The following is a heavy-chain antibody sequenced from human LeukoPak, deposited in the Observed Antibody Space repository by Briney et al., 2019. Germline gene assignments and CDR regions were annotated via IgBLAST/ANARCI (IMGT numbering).Heavy chain of an antibody. CDR3: ARGWLYFDY. CDR1: GGSFSGYY. Sequence: PSETLSLTCAVYGGSFSGYYWSWIRQPPGKGLEWIGEINHSGSTNYNPSLKSRVTISVDTSKNQFSLKLSSVTAADTAVYYCARGWLYFDYWGQGTLVTASS. J-gene: IGHJ4*02. V-gene: IGHV4-34*01. D-gene: IGHD5-12*01. CDR2: INHSGST.